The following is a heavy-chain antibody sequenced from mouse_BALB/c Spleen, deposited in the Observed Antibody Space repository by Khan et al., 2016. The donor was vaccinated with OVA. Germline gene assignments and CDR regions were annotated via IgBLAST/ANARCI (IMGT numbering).Heavy chain of an antibody. J-gene: IGHJ2*01. D-gene: IGHD1-1*01. CDR3: ATSYFYGYYFDY. Sequence: VQLVETGGGLVQSGGSRKLSCAASGFTFTSYGMHWIRQAPEKGLEWVAYISSDSNTIYYADKVKGRFTISRDNPKNTLFLQMTSLRSGDTAMYCCATSYFYGYYFDYWGQGTTLTVSS. CDR2: ISSDSNTI. V-gene: IGHV5-17*02. CDR1: GFTFTSYG.